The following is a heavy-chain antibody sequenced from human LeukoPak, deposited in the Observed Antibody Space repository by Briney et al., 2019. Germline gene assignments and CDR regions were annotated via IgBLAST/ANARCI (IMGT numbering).Heavy chain of an antibody. J-gene: IGHJ4*02. V-gene: IGHV3-72*01. D-gene: IGHD3-3*01. CDR2: TRNKANSYTT. Sequence: PGGSLRLSCAASGFTFSDHYMDWVRQAPGKGLEWVGRTRNKANSYTTEYAASVKGRFTISRDDSKNSLYLQMNSLKTEDTAVYYCARVYYDFWSGYSRTDYWGQGTLVTLS. CDR1: GFTFSDHY. CDR3: ARVYYDFWSGYSRTDY.